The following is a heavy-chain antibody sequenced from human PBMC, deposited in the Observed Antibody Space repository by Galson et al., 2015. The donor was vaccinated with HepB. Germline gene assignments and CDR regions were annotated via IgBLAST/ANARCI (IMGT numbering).Heavy chain of an antibody. CDR3: AKRGYVTTTPSDE. V-gene: IGHV5-51*01. CDR2: IHPSDSET. CDR1: GYNSNTYW. J-gene: IGHJ4*02. D-gene: IGHD2-15*01. Sequence: QSGAEVKKPGESLKISCRDSGYNSNTYWIAWMRQMPGKGLEWMGIIHPSDSETRYTPSFQDQVTISVDKSINTAYLQWDSLKASDTAMYYCAKRGYVTTTPSDEWGQGTLVTVSS.